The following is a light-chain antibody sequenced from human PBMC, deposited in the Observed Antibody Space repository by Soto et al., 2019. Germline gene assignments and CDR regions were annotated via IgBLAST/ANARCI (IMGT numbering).Light chain of an antibody. CDR3: CSHAGGSSWV. CDR1: SGDVGAYDR. V-gene: IGLV2-11*01. J-gene: IGLJ3*02. CDR2: DVT. Sequence: QSALTQPRSVSGSPGQSVTISCTGTSGDVGAYDRVSWYQHHPTKAPKLIIYDVTNRPSGVPYRFSGSKSGITASLTISGLQSEDEADYYCCSHAGGSSWVFGGGTKLTVL.